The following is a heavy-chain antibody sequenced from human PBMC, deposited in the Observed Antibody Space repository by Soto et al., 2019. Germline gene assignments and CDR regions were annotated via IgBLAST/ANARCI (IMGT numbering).Heavy chain of an antibody. CDR2: ISAYNGNT. CDR3: ARGSVGYYNYFGLDV. Sequence: QVQLVQSGAEVKKPGASVKVSCRASGYTFTSFGISWVRQAPGQGLEWMGWISAYNGNTNYAQKLQGRVTMTTDTSTSTAYLGLRSLRSDDTAVYFCARGSVGYYNYFGLDVWGQGTTVTVSS. CDR1: GYTFTSFG. V-gene: IGHV1-18*01. J-gene: IGHJ6*02.